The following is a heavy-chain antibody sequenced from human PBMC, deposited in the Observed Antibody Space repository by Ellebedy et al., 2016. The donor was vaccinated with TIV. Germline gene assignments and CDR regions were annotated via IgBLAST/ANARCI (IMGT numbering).Heavy chain of an antibody. J-gene: IGHJ4*02. CDR1: GFTVSTNY. CDR3: VRSGHSDGYFDY. D-gene: IGHD3-10*01. CDR2: FYSDDKT. Sequence: PGGSLRLSCAASGFTVSTNYMSWVRQAPGKGLEWVSVFYSDDKTYSADSVKGRFTFSRDNSRNTVSLQMSGLRAEDTAIYYCVRSGHSDGYFDYWGQGTLVTVSS. V-gene: IGHV3-53*01.